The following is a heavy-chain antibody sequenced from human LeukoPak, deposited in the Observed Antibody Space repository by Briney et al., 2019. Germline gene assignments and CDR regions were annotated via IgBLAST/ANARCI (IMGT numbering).Heavy chain of an antibody. CDR1: GFTVSSNS. V-gene: IGHV3-53*01. Sequence: GGSLRLSCTVSGFTVSSNSMSWVRQAPGKGLEWVSFIYSDNTHYSDSVKGRFTISRDNAKNSLYLQMNSLRAEDTALYYCARYDYSNYVGYYDHWGQGTLVTVSS. D-gene: IGHD4-11*01. CDR3: ARYDYSNYVGYYDH. J-gene: IGHJ4*02. CDR2: IYSDNT.